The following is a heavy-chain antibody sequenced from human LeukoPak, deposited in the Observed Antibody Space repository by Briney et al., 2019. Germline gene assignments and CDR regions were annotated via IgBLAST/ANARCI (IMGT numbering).Heavy chain of an antibody. CDR1: GYTFTSYD. CDR3: VGVVITMDVRGYGMDV. J-gene: IGHJ6*02. CDR2: MNPNSGNT. Sequence: ASVKVSCKASGYTFTSYDINWVRQATGQGLEWMGWMNPNSGNTGYAQKFQGRVTMTRNTSISTAYMELSSLRSEDTAMYYCVGVVITMDVRGYGMDVWGQGTTVTVSS. D-gene: IGHD3-22*01. V-gene: IGHV1-8*01.